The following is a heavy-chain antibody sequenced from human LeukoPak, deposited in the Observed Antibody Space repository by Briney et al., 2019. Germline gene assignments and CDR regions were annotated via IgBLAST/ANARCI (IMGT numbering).Heavy chain of an antibody. CDR1: GYTFTNSY. V-gene: IGHV1-2*06. CDR3: ARDYSSSWYIVGDY. J-gene: IGHJ4*02. CDR2: INPNSGDP. Sequence: GASVKVSCKTSGYTFTNSYIHWVRQAPGQGLEWMGLINPNSGDPNYPQKFQGRVTMTRDTSISTAYMEMSSLRSEDTAVYYCARDYSSSWYIVGDYWGQGTLVTVSS. D-gene: IGHD6-13*01.